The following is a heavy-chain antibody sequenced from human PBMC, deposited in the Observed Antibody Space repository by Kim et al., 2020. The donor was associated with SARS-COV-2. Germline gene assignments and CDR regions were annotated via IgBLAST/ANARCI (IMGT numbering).Heavy chain of an antibody. J-gene: IGHJ6*02. CDR1: GFTFSSYA. V-gene: IGHV3-30*04. CDR3: ARDLTPHEQWLADYYYYGMDV. D-gene: IGHD6-19*01. Sequence: GGSLRLSCAASGFTFSSYAMHWVRQAPGKGLEWVAVISYDGSNKYYADSVKGRFTISRDNSKNTLYLQMNSLRAEDTAVYYCARDLTPHEQWLADYYYYGMDVWGQGTTVTVSS. CDR2: ISYDGSNK.